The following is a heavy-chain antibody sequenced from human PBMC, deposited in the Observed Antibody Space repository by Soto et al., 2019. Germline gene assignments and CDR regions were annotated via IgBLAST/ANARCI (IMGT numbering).Heavy chain of an antibody. CDR1: GFTFSSYS. D-gene: IGHD3-10*01. Sequence: GGSLRLSCAASGFTFSSYSMNWVRQAPGKGLEWVSSISSSSSYIYYADSVKGRFTISRDNAKNSLYLQMNSLRAEDTAVYYCARVPSMVRGVMSSWGQGTLVTVSS. CDR2: ISSSSSYI. J-gene: IGHJ5*02. V-gene: IGHV3-21*01. CDR3: ARVPSMVRGVMSS.